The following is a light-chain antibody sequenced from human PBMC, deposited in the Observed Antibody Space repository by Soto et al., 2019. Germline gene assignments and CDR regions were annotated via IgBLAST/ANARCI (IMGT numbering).Light chain of an antibody. J-gene: IGKJ1*01. Sequence: IEMIKSPATLPASVGDTVTITYHASQNIDRWVAWYQQKSGKDPKILIYHASSLETGLQSRFRGSGSGTEFTLTIRSVKPEEFASYYCQHYNSYGTFG. CDR3: QHYNSYGT. CDR1: QNIDRW. CDR2: HAS. V-gene: IGKV1-5*01.